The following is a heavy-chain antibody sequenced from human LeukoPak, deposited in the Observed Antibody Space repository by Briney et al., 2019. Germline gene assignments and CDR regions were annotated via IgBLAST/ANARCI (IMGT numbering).Heavy chain of an antibody. D-gene: IGHD5-12*01. CDR1: GGTFSSYA. Sequence: AASVKVSCKASGGTFSSYAISWVRQAPGQGLEWMGGIIPIFGTANYAQKFQGRVTITAVESTSTAYMELSSLRSEDTAVYYCARGGLSGYDYPPLVYWGQGTLVTVSS. J-gene: IGHJ4*02. CDR3: ARGGLSGYDYPPLVY. CDR2: IIPIFGTA. V-gene: IGHV1-69*13.